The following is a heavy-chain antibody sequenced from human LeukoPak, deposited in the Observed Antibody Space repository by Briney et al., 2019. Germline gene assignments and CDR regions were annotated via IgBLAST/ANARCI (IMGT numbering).Heavy chain of an antibody. CDR2: ISGSNSDI. V-gene: IGHV3-21*01. CDR1: GFTFTSYT. J-gene: IGHJ6*02. Sequence: GGSLRLSCAASGFTFTSYTMNWVRQAPGKELEWVSSISGSNSDISYADSVKGRFTISRDNAKNSLYLQMNSLRAEDTAVYYCARDSRTVYYYYGMDVWGQGTTVTVSS. CDR3: ARDSRTVYYYYGMDV.